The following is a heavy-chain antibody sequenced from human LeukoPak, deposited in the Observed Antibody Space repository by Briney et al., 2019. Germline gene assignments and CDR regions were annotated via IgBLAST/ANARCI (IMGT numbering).Heavy chain of an antibody. V-gene: IGHV4-59*01. D-gene: IGHD6-13*01. J-gene: IGHJ4*02. CDR2: IYDSVTT. CDR1: GFTFSTFA. Sequence: GSLRLSCAASGFTFSTFAMIWVRQPPGKGLEWIGYIYDSVTTHYNPSPRSRVTISLDTSKNQFSLKVTSLTPADTAVYYCARSPLGQLVDYWGQGTLVTVSS. CDR3: ARSPLGQLVDY.